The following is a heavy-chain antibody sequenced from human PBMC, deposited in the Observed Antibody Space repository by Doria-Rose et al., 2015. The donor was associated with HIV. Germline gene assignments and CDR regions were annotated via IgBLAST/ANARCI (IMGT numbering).Heavy chain of an antibody. CDR2: IFSDDER. CDR1: GVSLSSPGMG. D-gene: IGHD6-13*01. J-gene: IGHJ4*02. V-gene: IGHV2-26*01. Sequence: QITSKESGPVLVKPTETLTLTCTVSGVSLSSPGMGVSWIRQPPGKALEWLAYIFSDDERSYKTSLKSRLTISRGTSKSQVVLTMTDMDPVDTATYYCARIKSSGWYHKYYFDFWGQGTLVIVSA. CDR3: ARIKSSGWYHKYYFDF.